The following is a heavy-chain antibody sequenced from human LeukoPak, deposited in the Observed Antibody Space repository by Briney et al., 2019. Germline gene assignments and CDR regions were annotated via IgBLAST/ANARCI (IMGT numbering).Heavy chain of an antibody. J-gene: IGHJ4*02. D-gene: IGHD2-15*01. CDR2: ISGSGGST. V-gene: IGHV3-23*01. CDR3: AKADIVVVVAALYIDY. Sequence: GGSLRLSCAASGFTFSSYAMSWVRQAPGKGLEWVSAISGSGGSTYYADSVKGRFTISRDNSKNTLYLQMNSLRAEDTAVYYCAKADIVVVVAALYIDYWGQGTLVTVSS. CDR1: GFTFSSYA.